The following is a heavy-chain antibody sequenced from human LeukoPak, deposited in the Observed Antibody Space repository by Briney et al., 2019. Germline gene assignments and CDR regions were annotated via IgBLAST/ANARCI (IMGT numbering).Heavy chain of an antibody. V-gene: IGHV4-61*10. J-gene: IGHJ5*02. D-gene: IGHD3-22*01. CDR2: MYNSGST. CDR3: ARLRNYYDRSGYKQLWFDP. CDR1: GGSISSDTCY. Sequence: SETLSLTCTVSGGSISSDTCYWSWIRQPAGKGLEWIGRMYNSGSTNYNPSLKSRVSISVDTSNNQFSLRLSSVTAADTAVYYCARLRNYYDRSGYKQLWFDPWGQGTLVTVSS.